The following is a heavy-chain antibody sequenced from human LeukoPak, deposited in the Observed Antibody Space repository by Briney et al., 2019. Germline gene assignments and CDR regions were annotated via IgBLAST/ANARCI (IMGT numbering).Heavy chain of an antibody. D-gene: IGHD6-6*01. CDR2: ISGSGGGT. CDR1: GFTFNTYA. V-gene: IGHV3-23*01. Sequence: RGSLRPSCAASGFTFNTYAMNWVRQAPGKGLEWVSAISGSGGGTYYADSVKGRFTISRDNSKNTLYLQMNSLRAEDTAVYYCAKESGIAAPAVDYWGQGTLVTVSS. CDR3: AKESGIAAPAVDY. J-gene: IGHJ4*02.